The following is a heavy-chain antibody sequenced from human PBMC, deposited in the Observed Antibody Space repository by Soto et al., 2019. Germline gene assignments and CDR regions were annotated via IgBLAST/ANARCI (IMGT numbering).Heavy chain of an antibody. Sequence: QVQLQESGPGLVKPSETLSLTCTVSGDSVSSGSYYWTWIRQPPGKGLEWIGYLYYTGTTNYNPSLKSRVTMSLDTSCNQFSLRLSSVTAADTAVYFCARTFCSTTSCQAHGMDVWGQGTSVTVSS. CDR2: LYYTGTT. V-gene: IGHV4-61*01. CDR3: ARTFCSTTSCQAHGMDV. CDR1: GDSVSSGSYY. D-gene: IGHD2-2*01. J-gene: IGHJ6*02.